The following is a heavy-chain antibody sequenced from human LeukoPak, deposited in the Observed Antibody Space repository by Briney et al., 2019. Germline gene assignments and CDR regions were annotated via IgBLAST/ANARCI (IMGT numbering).Heavy chain of an antibody. V-gene: IGHV3-66*01. Sequence: GSLRLSCVVSGLTVSTNYMSWVRQAPGRGLEWVSVIYSDGTTRNADSVKGRFTISRDNSKNTVYLQMDSLRAEDTAVYYCARDKDAWGQGTLVTVSS. J-gene: IGHJ5*02. CDR2: IYSDGTT. CDR3: ARDKDA. CDR1: GLTVSTNY.